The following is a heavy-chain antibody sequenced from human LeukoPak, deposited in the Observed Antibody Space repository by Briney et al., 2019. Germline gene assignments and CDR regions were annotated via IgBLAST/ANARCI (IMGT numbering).Heavy chain of an antibody. J-gene: IGHJ6*03. D-gene: IGHD3-10*01. CDR2: INHSGST. CDR1: GGSFSFYY. CDR3: ARHGWFGELSTHTTDYYMDV. Sequence: SETLSLTCAVYGGSFSFYYWSWIRQPPGKGLEWIGEINHSGSTNYNPSLKSRVIISVDTSKNQFSLKVSSVTAADTAVYYCARHGWFGELSTHTTDYYMDVWGKGTTVSVSS. V-gene: IGHV4-34*01.